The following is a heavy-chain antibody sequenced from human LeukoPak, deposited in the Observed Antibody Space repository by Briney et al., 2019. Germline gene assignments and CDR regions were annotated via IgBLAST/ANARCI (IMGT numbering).Heavy chain of an antibody. CDR3: AKVNTYDSSGYYRQTDY. J-gene: IGHJ4*02. V-gene: IGHV3-30*18. CDR1: GVTLRSYG. CDR2: ISYDGSIK. Sequence: GGSLRLSCPASGVTLRSYGMHWVRRAPDKGREWGGVISYDGSIKSYADSVTGLFTIYRDNSKNTPYLQMNSLRTEHTAVYYCAKVNTYDSSGYYRQTDYWGQGRLVTV. D-gene: IGHD3-22*01.